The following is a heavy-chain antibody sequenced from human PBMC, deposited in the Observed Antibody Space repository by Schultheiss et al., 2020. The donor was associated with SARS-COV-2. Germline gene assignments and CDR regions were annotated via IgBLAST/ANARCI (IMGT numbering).Heavy chain of an antibody. CDR2: IYSGGST. Sequence: GGSLRLSCAASGFTFSSYAMSWVRQAPGKGLEWVSVIYSGGSTYYADSVKGRFTISRDNSKNTLYLQMNSLRAEDTAVFYCAKDLALIVGATTTYWGQGTLVTVSS. D-gene: IGHD1-26*01. J-gene: IGHJ4*02. V-gene: IGHV3-23*03. CDR3: AKDLALIVGATTTY. CDR1: GFTFSSYA.